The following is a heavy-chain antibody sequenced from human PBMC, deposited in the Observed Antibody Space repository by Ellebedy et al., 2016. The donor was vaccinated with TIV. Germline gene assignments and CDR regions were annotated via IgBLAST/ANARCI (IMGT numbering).Heavy chain of an antibody. CDR2: IRGSGGST. V-gene: IGHV3-23*01. D-gene: IGHD2-2*01. CDR1: GFTFSSYA. CDR3: ARDFQLLY. J-gene: IGHJ4*02. Sequence: GESLKISXAASGFTFSSYAMNWVRRAPGKGLEWVSAIRGSGGSTYYADSVKGRFTISRDNAKNSLYLQMNSLRAEDTAVYYCARDFQLLYWGQGTLVTVSS.